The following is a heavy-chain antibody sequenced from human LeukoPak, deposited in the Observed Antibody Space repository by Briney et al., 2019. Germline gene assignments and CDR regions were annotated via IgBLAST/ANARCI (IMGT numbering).Heavy chain of an antibody. CDR2: ISDSGGST. J-gene: IGHJ4*02. D-gene: IGHD6-6*01. V-gene: IGHV3-23*01. Sequence: GGSLRLSCAASGFTFSSYAMSWVRQAPGKGLEWASGISDSGGSTYYADSVKGRFTISRDNSKNTLYLQMNSLRAEDTAVYYCAKAAAVAARPASSDYWGQGTLVTVSS. CDR1: GFTFSSYA. CDR3: AKAAAVAARPASSDY.